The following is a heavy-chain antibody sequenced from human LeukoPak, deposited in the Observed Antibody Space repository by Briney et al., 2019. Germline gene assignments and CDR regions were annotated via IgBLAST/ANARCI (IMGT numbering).Heavy chain of an antibody. J-gene: IGHJ3*02. CDR3: ARHGEMATITGAFDI. Sequence: GESLKISCKGSGYSFTSYWIGWVRQMPGKGLEWMGIIYPGDSDTRYSPSFQGQVTISADKSISTAYLLWSSLKASDTAMYYCARHGEMATITGAFDIWGQGTMVTVSS. D-gene: IGHD5-24*01. CDR1: GYSFTSYW. CDR2: IYPGDSDT. V-gene: IGHV5-51*01.